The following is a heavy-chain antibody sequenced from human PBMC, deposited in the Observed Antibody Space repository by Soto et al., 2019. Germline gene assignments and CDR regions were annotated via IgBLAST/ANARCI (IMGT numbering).Heavy chain of an antibody. Sequence: GGSLRLSCAASGFTFSSYAMHWVRKAPGKGLEWVAVISYDGRNKYYADSVKGRFTISRDNSKNTLYLQMNSLRAEDTAVYYCARAKRPRLMGEDYFDYWGQGTLVTVSS. CDR3: ARAKRPRLMGEDYFDY. V-gene: IGHV3-30-3*01. D-gene: IGHD1-1*01. CDR2: ISYDGRNK. CDR1: GFTFSSYA. J-gene: IGHJ4*02.